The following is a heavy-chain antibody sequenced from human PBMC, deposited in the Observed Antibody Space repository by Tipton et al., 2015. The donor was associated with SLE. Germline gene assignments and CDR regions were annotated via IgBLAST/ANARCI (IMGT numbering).Heavy chain of an antibody. D-gene: IGHD3-22*01. Sequence: TLSLTCTVSDGSISSSGYYWGWIRQPPGKGLEWIANIYYSGSTYYNRSLKSRITISLDTSRNQLSLTLSSVTAADTAVYYCARDTDRGSSAYAGAFDFWGHGTAVTVSS. CDR1: DGSISSSGYY. CDR3: ARDTDRGSSAYAGAFDF. J-gene: IGHJ3*01. CDR2: IYYSGST. V-gene: IGHV4-39*02.